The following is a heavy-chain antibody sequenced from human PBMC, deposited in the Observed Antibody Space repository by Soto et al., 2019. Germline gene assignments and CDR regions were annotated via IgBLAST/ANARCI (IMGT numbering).Heavy chain of an antibody. J-gene: IGHJ1*01. D-gene: IGHD1-26*01. Sequence: PSETLSLTCTVSGGSISSGDYYWSWIRQPPGKGLEWIGYIYYSGSTYYNPSLKSRVTISVDTSKNQFSLKLSSVTAADTAVYYCATPPVGATFAEYFQHWGQGTLVTAPQ. CDR1: GGSISSGDYY. CDR2: IYYSGST. CDR3: ATPPVGATFAEYFQH. V-gene: IGHV4-30-4*01.